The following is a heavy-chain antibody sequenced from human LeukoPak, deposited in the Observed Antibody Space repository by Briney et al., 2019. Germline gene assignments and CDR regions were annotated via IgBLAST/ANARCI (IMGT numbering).Heavy chain of an antibody. CDR2: INPNSGGT. Sequence: ASVKVSFKASGYTFTDYYVHWVRQAPGQGLEWVGGINPNSGGTNYAQGFQGRVTMTRDTSISTAYMELSRLRSDDTAVYYCARTSLDSSGYYPNYWGQGTLVTVSS. CDR3: ARTSLDSSGYYPNY. V-gene: IGHV1-2*02. D-gene: IGHD3-22*01. J-gene: IGHJ4*02. CDR1: GYTFTDYY.